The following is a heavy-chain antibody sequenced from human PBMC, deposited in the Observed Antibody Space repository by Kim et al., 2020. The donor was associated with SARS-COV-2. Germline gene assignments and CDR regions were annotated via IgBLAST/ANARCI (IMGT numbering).Heavy chain of an antibody. J-gene: IGHJ3*02. Sequence: SETLSLTCTVSGGSISSYYWSWIRQPPGKGLGWVGYIYYSGSTNYNPSLKRRVTISVDTSKNQFSLKLSSVTAADTAVYYCAGDLRWFGELFGAFDIWGQGTMVTVSS. CDR3: AGDLRWFGELFGAFDI. CDR1: GGSISSYY. CDR2: IYYSGST. V-gene: IGHV4-59*13. D-gene: IGHD3-10*01.